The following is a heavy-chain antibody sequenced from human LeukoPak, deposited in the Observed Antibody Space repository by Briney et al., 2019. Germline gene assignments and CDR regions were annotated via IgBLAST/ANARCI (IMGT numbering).Heavy chain of an antibody. J-gene: IGHJ4*02. V-gene: IGHV4-59*01. CDR3: AREGYTSGRYKTDY. CDR1: GGSISSYY. Sequence: SETLSLTCTVSGGSISSYYWSWIRQPPGKGLEWIGYIYYSGSTNYNPSLKSRVTMSVDTSKNQFSLRLSSVTAADTAVYYCAREGYTSGRYKTDYWGQGTLVTVSS. D-gene: IGHD6-19*01. CDR2: IYYSGST.